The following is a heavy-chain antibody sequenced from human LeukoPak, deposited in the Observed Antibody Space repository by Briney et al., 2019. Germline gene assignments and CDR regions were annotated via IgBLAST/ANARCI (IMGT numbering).Heavy chain of an antibody. D-gene: IGHD6-13*01. CDR3: ARQEAGIAAAGFDY. Sequence: SETLSLTCTVSGGSISSYYWSWIQQPPGKGLEWIGYIYYSGSTNYNPSLKSRVTISVDTSKNQFSLKLSSVTAADTAVYYCARQEAGIAAAGFDYWGQGTLVTVSS. CDR1: GGSISSYY. CDR2: IYYSGST. V-gene: IGHV4-59*08. J-gene: IGHJ4*02.